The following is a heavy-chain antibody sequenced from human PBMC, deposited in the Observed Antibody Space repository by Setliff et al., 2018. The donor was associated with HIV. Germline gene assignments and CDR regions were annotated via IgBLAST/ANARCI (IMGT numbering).Heavy chain of an antibody. J-gene: IGHJ4*02. Sequence: SETLSLTCTVSGGSISSHYWSWIRQPPGKGLEWIGYIYYSGSTNYNPSLKSRVTISVDTSKNQFSLKLSSVTAADTAVYYCAKGAGFYGDYTFDYWGQGNLVTVSS. CDR1: GGSISSHY. D-gene: IGHD4-17*01. V-gene: IGHV4-59*11. CDR2: IYYSGST. CDR3: AKGAGFYGDYTFDY.